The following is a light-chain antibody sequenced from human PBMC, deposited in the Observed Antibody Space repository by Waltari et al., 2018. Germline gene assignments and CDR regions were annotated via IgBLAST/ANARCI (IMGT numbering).Light chain of an antibody. V-gene: IGKV3-11*01. CDR3: QQRFNWIFT. J-gene: IGKJ3*01. CDR1: EPIGSS. CDR2: DAS. Sequence: VLTQSPATLSLSPGERATLSCRASEPIGSSLAWYQQRPGQAPRLLIYDASNRATGVPARFSGSGSGTDFTLTISSLESEDFAVYYCQQRFNWIFTFGPGTKVDI.